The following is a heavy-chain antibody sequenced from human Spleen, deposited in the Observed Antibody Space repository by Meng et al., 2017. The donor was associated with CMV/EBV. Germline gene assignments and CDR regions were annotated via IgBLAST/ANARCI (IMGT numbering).Heavy chain of an antibody. CDR1: GFTFSGYS. V-gene: IGHV3-21*01. D-gene: IGHD2-2*02. CDR3: AREPIGLCTHTNCYTLAH. CDR2: ISSASTYI. J-gene: IGHJ4*02. Sequence: GGSLRLSCAASGFTFSGYSMHWVRQAPGKGLEWVSSISSASTYIYYADSVKGRFTISRDNSKNALYLQMSSLRAEDTAVYYCAREPIGLCTHTNCYTLAHWGPGTLVTVSS.